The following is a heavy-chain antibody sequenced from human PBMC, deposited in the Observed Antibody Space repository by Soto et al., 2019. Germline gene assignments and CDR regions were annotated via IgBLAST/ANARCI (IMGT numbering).Heavy chain of an antibody. CDR2: IYYNGNT. Sequence: PSETLSLTCTVSGGSISNYYWNWIRQPPGKGLEWIGYIYYNGNTNYNPSLKSRVTISVDTSKNQFFLKLSSVTAADTAVYYCARLPSLATVETNLFDSWGQGTLVTVSS. CDR1: GGSISNYY. J-gene: IGHJ4*02. V-gene: IGHV4-59*08. CDR3: ARLPSLATVETNLFDS. D-gene: IGHD4-17*01.